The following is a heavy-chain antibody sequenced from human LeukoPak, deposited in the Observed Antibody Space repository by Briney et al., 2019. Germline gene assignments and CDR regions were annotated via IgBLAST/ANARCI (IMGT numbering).Heavy chain of an antibody. CDR3: AKSVEMATIMSAFDY. CDR2: ISYDGNNK. Sequence: PGGSLRLSCAASGFTFSSYALHWVRQAPGKGLAWVAVISYDGNNKYHTDSVKVRFTISRDNSKNTLYLQMNSLRAEDSAVYYCAKSVEMATIMSAFDYWGQGTLVTVSS. J-gene: IGHJ4*02. V-gene: IGHV3-30*04. CDR1: GFTFSSYA. D-gene: IGHD5-24*01.